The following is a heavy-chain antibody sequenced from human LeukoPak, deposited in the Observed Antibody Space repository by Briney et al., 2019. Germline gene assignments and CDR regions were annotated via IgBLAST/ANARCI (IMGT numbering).Heavy chain of an antibody. CDR2: IYHSGST. V-gene: IGHV4-38-2*02. CDR1: GYSISSGYY. J-gene: IGHJ6*03. CDR3: ARSPDTAMVNYYYYMDV. Sequence: RASETLSLTCTVSGYSISSGYYWGWIRQPPGKGLEWIGSIYHSGSTYYNPSLKSRVTISVDTSKNQFSLKLSSVTAADTAVYYCARSPDTAMVNYYYYMDVWGKGTTVTASS. D-gene: IGHD5-18*01.